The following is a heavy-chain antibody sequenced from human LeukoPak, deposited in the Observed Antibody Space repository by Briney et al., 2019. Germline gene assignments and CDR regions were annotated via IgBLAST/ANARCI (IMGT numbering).Heavy chain of an antibody. Sequence: GGSLRLSCAASGFPFSTYAMTWVRQAPGKGLEWVSAITDSGGDTYHADSVKGRFTISRDNSKNTLYLQMNSLRVEDTAVYYCAKGSWSSRPYYFDFWGQGTLVTVSS. CDR1: GFPFSTYA. CDR3: AKGSWSSRPYYFDF. CDR2: ITDSGGDT. J-gene: IGHJ4*02. D-gene: IGHD6-13*01. V-gene: IGHV3-23*01.